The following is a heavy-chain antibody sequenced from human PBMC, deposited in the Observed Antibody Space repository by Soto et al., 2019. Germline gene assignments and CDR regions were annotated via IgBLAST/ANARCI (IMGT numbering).Heavy chain of an antibody. D-gene: IGHD3-3*02. V-gene: IGHV3-23*01. Sequence: GVSLRLSCAASGFTFSSYAMSWVRQAPGKGLEWVSAISGSGGSTYYADSVKGRFTISRDNSKNTLYLQMNSLRAEDTAVYYCAKDLSTYGLTTLDVWGKGTTVTVSS. CDR3: AKDLSTYGLTTLDV. CDR1: GFTFSSYA. CDR2: ISGSGGST. J-gene: IGHJ6*04.